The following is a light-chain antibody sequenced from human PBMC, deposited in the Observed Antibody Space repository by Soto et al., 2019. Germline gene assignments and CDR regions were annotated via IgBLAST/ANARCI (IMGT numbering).Light chain of an antibody. CDR3: MQGTHWREFT. CDR1: QSLVYSDENTY. CDR2: KVS. V-gene: IGKV2D-30*01. Sequence: DIVMTQSPLSLPVTLGQPASISCRSSQSLVYSDENTYLNWFQQRPGQSPRRLIYKVSSWDSGGTDITSGRGSGTDFTLRSRGVEAEDVWVYYSMQGTHWREFTVDPGTQVDIK. J-gene: IGKJ3*01.